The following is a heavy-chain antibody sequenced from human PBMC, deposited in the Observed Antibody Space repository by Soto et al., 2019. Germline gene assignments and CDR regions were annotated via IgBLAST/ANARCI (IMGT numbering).Heavy chain of an antibody. J-gene: IGHJ4*02. CDR1: GFTFSSYW. CDR3: ARYCSSTSCPSGGFDY. D-gene: IGHD2-2*01. Sequence: EVQLVESGGGLVQPGGSLRLSCAASGFTFSSYWMSWVRQAPGKGLEWVANIKQDGSEKYYVDSVKGRFTISRDNAKNSLYLQMNSLRAEDTAVYYCARYCSSTSCPSGGFDYWGQGTLVTVSS. V-gene: IGHV3-7*03. CDR2: IKQDGSEK.